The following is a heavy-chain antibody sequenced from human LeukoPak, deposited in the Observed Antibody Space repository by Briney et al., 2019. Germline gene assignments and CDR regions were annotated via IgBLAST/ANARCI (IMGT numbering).Heavy chain of an antibody. CDR2: IYYSGST. D-gene: IGHD3-22*01. Sequence: PSETLSLTCTVSGGSISSYYWSWIRQPPGKGLEWIGYIYYSGSTNYNPSLKSRVTISVDTSTNQFSLKLYSVTAADTAVYYCARDADSNGYYSPLGYWGQGTLVTVSS. V-gene: IGHV4-59*01. CDR1: GGSISSYY. CDR3: ARDADSNGYYSPLGY. J-gene: IGHJ4*02.